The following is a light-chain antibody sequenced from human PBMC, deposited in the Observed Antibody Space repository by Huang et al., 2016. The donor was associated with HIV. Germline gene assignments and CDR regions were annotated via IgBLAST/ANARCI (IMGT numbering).Light chain of an antibody. Sequence: ETVMTQSPATLSVPPGEGATLSCRATQGVGVNLAWYQQRLGQAPRLLIHSASIKATGTSDRFSGGGSGTEVTLTISRLQPEDSAVYYCQQYNNGPPWTFGQGTKVE. CDR1: QGVGVN. J-gene: IGKJ1*01. CDR2: SAS. CDR3: QQYNNGPPWT. V-gene: IGKV3-15*01.